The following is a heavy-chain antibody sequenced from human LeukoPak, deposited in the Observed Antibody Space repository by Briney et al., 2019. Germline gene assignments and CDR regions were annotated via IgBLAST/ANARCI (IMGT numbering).Heavy chain of an antibody. Sequence: GASVKVSCKASGGTFSSYAISWVRQAPGQGLEWMGGIIPISGTANYAQKFRGRVTITADKSTSTAYMELSSLRSEDTAVYYCATGYCSGGSCFLGYFQHWGQGTLVTVSS. D-gene: IGHD2-15*01. CDR1: GGTFSSYA. V-gene: IGHV1-69*06. CDR3: ATGYCSGGSCFLGYFQH. J-gene: IGHJ1*01. CDR2: IIPISGTA.